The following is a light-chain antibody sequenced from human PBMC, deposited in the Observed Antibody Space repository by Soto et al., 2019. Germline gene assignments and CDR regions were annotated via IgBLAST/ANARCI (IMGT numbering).Light chain of an antibody. CDR1: QSVSNSY. J-gene: IGKJ5*01. Sequence: EIVFTQSPFTLSLSPVERATLSFMASQSVSNSYLAWYQQKPGQAPRLLIYGASTRATGIPARFSGSGSGTAFTLTISSLQSEDFAVYYCQKYNNWPINFGQGTRLEIK. CDR3: QKYNNWPIN. CDR2: GAS. V-gene: IGKV3-15*01.